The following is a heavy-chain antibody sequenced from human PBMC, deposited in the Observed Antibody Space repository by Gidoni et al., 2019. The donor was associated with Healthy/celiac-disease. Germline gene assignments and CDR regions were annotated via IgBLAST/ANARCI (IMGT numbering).Heavy chain of an antibody. D-gene: IGHD3-10*01. CDR3: ARRRRFRELPDY. V-gene: IGHV4-34*01. J-gene: IGHJ4*02. Sequence: QVQLQQWGAGLLNPSETLSLTCAVYGGSFSGYYWSWIRQPPGKGLEWIGEINHSGSTNYNPSLKSRVTISVDTSKNQFSLKLSSVTAADTAVYYCARRRRFRELPDYWGQGTLVTVSS. CDR2: INHSGST. CDR1: GGSFSGYY.